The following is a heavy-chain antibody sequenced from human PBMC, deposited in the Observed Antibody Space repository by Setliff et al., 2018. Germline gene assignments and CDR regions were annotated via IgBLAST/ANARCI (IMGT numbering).Heavy chain of an antibody. J-gene: IGHJ4*02. D-gene: IGHD3-10*01. V-gene: IGHV4-61*09. CDR1: GGSISSGGFY. CDR3: ARESATIGEFPLYYFDK. Sequence: PSETLSLTCSVSGGSISSGGFYWSWIRQSAGRGLEWIGHFHTGGATDYNLSLKSRVTISXDSSKNQFSLRLSSVXAXDAAVYFCARESATIGEFPLYYFDKWGQGIPVTVSS. CDR2: FHTGGAT.